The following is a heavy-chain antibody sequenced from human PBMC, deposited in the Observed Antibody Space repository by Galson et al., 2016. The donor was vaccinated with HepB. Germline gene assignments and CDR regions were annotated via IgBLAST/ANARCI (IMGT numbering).Heavy chain of an antibody. CDR1: GGSIRNGGHY. V-gene: IGHV4-31*03. Sequence: TLSLTCSVSGGSIRNGGHYWSWIRQHPGKGLEGIGYIYYTGSTYSNPSLESRVSMSIDTSRNQFSLKLSSVTAAYTAIYYCARGHVTLAGNYYFDYWGQGTLVSVSS. CDR2: IYYTGST. CDR3: ARGHVTLAGNYYFDY. J-gene: IGHJ4*02. D-gene: IGHD3-10*01.